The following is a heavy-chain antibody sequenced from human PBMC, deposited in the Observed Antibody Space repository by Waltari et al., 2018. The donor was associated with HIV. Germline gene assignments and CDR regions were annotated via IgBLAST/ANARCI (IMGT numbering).Heavy chain of an antibody. CDR1: GYTLTSYA. J-gene: IGHJ6*02. Sequence: SCKASGYTLTSYAIHWVRQAPGQRLEWMGWINAGNDNTKYSQKFQGRVTITRDTSANTAYMELSSLRSEDTAVYYCARWFSSSWYYYGMDVWGQGTTVTVSS. D-gene: IGHD6-13*01. CDR2: INAGNDNT. V-gene: IGHV1-3*01. CDR3: ARWFSSSWYYYGMDV.